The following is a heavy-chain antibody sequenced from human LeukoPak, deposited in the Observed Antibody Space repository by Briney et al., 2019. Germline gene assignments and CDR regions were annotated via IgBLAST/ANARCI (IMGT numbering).Heavy chain of an antibody. CDR1: GFRFSDYY. D-gene: IGHD2-2*01. Sequence: GGSLRLSCAASGFRFSDYYMGWIRQAPGKGLEGVSYISYKNDDIFYADSVKGRFTISRDNARNLLYLQMNSLRAEDTAVYCCARDIVPAGLFFDYWGQGSLVTVSS. V-gene: IGHV3-11*04. CDR3: ARDIVPAGLFFDY. CDR2: ISYKNDDI. J-gene: IGHJ4*02.